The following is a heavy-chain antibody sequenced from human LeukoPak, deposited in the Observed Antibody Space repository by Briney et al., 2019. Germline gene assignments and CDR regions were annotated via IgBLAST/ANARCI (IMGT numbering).Heavy chain of an antibody. CDR3: ARDGSSWPFFDS. CDR1: GGSVSSYQ. V-gene: IGHV4-4*07. CDR2: IFASGST. Sequence: SETLSLTCTVPGGSVSSYQWSWIRQPPGKGLDWIGRIFASGSTNYNPSLKSRVTMSVDTSKNQFSLKLIAVTAADSAVYYCARDGSSWPFFDSWGQGTLVTVSS. J-gene: IGHJ4*02. D-gene: IGHD6-13*01.